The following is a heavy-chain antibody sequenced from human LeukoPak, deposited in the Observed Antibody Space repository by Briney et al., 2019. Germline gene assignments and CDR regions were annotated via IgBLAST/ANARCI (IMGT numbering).Heavy chain of an antibody. CDR2: IYYSGST. Sequence: PSETLSLTCTVSGGSISSYYWSWIRQPPGKGLEWIGYIYYSGSTNYNPSLKSRVTISVDTSKNQFSLKLSSVTAADTAVYYCARGGYCSSTSCYNFDYWGQGTLVTVSS. D-gene: IGHD2-2*02. J-gene: IGHJ4*02. V-gene: IGHV4-59*12. CDR3: ARGGYCSSTSCYNFDY. CDR1: GGSISSYY.